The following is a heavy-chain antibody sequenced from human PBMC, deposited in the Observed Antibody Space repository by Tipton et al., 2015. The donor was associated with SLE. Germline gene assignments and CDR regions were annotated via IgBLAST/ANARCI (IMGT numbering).Heavy chain of an antibody. V-gene: IGHV4-59*01. CDR2: IYYSGST. D-gene: IGHD3-10*01. J-gene: IGHJ3*02. CDR3: ARDRIWFGEFPI. Sequence: GLVKPSETLSLTCTVSGGSISSYYWSWIRQPPGKGLEWIGYIYYSGSTNYNPSLKSRVTISVDTSKNQFSLKLSSVTAADTAVYYCARDRIWFGEFPIWGQGTMVTVSS. CDR1: GGSISSYY.